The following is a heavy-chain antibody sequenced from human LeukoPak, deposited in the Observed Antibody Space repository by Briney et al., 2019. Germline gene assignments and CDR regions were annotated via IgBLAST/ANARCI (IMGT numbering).Heavy chain of an antibody. J-gene: IGHJ4*02. CDR2: IIPILGIA. Sequence: GASVKVSCKASGGTLSSYAISWVRQAPGQGLEWMGRIIPILGIANYAQKFQGRVTITADKSTSTAYMELSSLRSEDTAVYYCASSRLALLRDYYFDYWGQGTLVTVSS. V-gene: IGHV1-69*04. CDR3: ASSRLALLRDYYFDY. CDR1: GGTLSSYA. D-gene: IGHD2-21*01.